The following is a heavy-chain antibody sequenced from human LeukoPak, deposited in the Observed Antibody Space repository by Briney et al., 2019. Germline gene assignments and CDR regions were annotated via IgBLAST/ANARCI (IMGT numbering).Heavy chain of an antibody. CDR2: ISAYNGNT. V-gene: IGHV1-18*01. CDR1: GYTFTNYA. J-gene: IGHJ4*02. Sequence: ASVKASCKASGYTFTNYAISWVRQAPGQGLEWVGWISAYNGNTNYAQKLQGRVTMTTDTSTRTTYMDLRSLRSDDTAVYYCARVRNSGFRYVDSWGQGTLVSVSS. CDR3: ARVRNSGFRYVDS. D-gene: IGHD5-12*01.